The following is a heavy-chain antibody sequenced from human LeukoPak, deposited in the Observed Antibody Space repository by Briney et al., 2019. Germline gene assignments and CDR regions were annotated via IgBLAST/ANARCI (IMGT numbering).Heavy chain of an antibody. D-gene: IGHD3-22*01. V-gene: IGHV3-30-3*01. Sequence: PGGSLRLSCAASGFDFINFHIHWVRQAPGKGLEWLAFVSKDGNNIYYADSVKGRFTISRDNSKSTLYLQMNSLRADDTAIYYCARGGVDDSSGPRPGPDYYYYYGMDVWGQGTTVTVSS. J-gene: IGHJ6*02. CDR1: GFDFINFH. CDR2: VSKDGNNI. CDR3: ARGGVDDSSGPRPGPDYYYYYGMDV.